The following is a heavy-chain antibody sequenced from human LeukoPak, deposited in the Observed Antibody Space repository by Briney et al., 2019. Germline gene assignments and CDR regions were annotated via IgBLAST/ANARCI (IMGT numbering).Heavy chain of an antibody. V-gene: IGHV4-59*01. J-gene: IGHJ6*02. CDR2: IYYSGST. CDR3: ARERWFGDHRYYYYYYGMDV. D-gene: IGHD3-10*01. Sequence: PSETLSLTCTVSGGSISSYYWSWIRQPPGKGLEWIGYIYYSGSTNYNPSLRSRVTISVDTSENQFSLKLSSVTAADTAVYYCARERWFGDHRYYYYYYGMDVWGQGTTVTVSS. CDR1: GGSISSYY.